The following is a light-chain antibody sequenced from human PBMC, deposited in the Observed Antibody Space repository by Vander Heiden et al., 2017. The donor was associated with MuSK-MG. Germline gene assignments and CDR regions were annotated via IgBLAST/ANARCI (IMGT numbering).Light chain of an antibody. Sequence: DIQMTQSPSTLSASVRDRVTITCRASQNINSWLAWYQQKPGKAPKLLIYEASNLESGVPSRFSGSRSGTEFTLTISSLQPDDFAIYYCKQYDDYLATFGQGTKVEIK. V-gene: IGKV1-5*03. CDR1: QNINSW. J-gene: IGKJ1*01. CDR3: KQYDDYLAT. CDR2: EAS.